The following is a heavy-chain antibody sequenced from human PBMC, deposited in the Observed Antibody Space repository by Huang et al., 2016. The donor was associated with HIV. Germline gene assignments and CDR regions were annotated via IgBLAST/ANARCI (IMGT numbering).Heavy chain of an antibody. CDR2: MNPNTGNT. J-gene: IGHJ4*02. D-gene: IGHD4-17*01. CDR1: GYTFTNYD. Sequence: QVHLVQSGAEVKKPGASVKVSCKASGYTFTNYDINWVRQAPGRGVEGMGWMNPNTGNTGFAQSFQGRVTMTRKTSITTAYMDLTSLTSEDTAVYYCARSAYGDLDYWGLGTLVIVSS. V-gene: IGHV1-8*02. CDR3: ARSAYGDLDY.